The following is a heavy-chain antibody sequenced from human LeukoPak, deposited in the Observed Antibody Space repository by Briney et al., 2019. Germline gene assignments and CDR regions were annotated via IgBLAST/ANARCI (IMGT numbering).Heavy chain of an antibody. V-gene: IGHV3-74*01. J-gene: IGHJ6*02. Sequence: VGSLRLSCVASGFTLRSYWMHWVRQVPGKGLVWVSRINNAGRSTNYADSVKGRFTISRDNAKNTLYLQMSSLRAEDTAVYFCARAYGMDVWGQGTTVTVSS. CDR1: GFTLRSYW. CDR3: ARAYGMDV. CDR2: INNAGRST.